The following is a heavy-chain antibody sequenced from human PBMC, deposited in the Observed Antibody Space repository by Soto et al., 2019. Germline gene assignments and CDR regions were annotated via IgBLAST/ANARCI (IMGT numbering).Heavy chain of an antibody. CDR2: ISDDGKSQ. D-gene: IGHD6-19*01. CDR1: GFTFSTHG. Sequence: GGSLRLSCTASGFTFSTHGMSWVRQSPDKGLEWVAVISDDGKSQYYADSVLGRFTISRDNSRNTLSLQMDSLTTGDTAVYFCAKDVTQWLAHFDSWGQGTLVTVSS. CDR3: AKDVTQWLAHFDS. J-gene: IGHJ4*02. V-gene: IGHV3-30*18.